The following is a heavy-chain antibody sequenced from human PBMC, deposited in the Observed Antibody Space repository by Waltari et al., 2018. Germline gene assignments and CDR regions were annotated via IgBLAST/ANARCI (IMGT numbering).Heavy chain of an antibody. CDR2: IYSGGST. Sequence: QAPGKGLEWVSVIYSGGSTYYADSVKGRFTISRDNSKNTLYLQMNSLRAEDTAVYYCAREGYNWNYRSGKYGMDVWGQGTTVTVSS. J-gene: IGHJ6*02. V-gene: IGHV3-53*01. D-gene: IGHD1-7*01. CDR3: AREGYNWNYRSGKYGMDV.